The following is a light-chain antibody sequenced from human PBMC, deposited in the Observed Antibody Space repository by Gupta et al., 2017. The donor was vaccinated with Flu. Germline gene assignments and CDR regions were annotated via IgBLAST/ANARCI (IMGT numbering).Light chain of an antibody. Sequence: MRQTHVPLSVTPGGTASISCRSSQSLLHINGYNYLDWYLQKPGQPPQLLIYLASNRASGVPDRFSGSGSGTIFTLKISRVEAEDVGVYYCMQALQTPPTFGQGTRVEIK. CDR1: QSLLHINGYNY. CDR2: LAS. V-gene: IGKV2-28*01. CDR3: MQALQTPPT. J-gene: IGKJ1*01.